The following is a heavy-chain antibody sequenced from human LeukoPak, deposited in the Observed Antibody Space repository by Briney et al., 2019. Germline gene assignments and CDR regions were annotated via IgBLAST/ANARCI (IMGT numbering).Heavy chain of an antibody. V-gene: IGHV3-15*07. CDR2: IRSKTAGGTT. Sequence: PGGSLRLSCAVSGLTLSDIWMNWVRQAPGKGLEWVGLIRSKTAGGTTDFAAPVKGRFTISRDDSKNMLYLQMNSLRAEDTAVYYCAKSGDPEYYYDSSGYPAYYFDYWGQGTLVTVSS. CDR3: AKSGDPEYYYDSSGYPAYYFDY. CDR1: GLTLSDIW. J-gene: IGHJ4*02. D-gene: IGHD3-22*01.